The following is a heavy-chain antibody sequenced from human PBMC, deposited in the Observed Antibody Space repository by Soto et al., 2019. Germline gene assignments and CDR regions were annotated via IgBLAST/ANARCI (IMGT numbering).Heavy chain of an antibody. J-gene: IGHJ6*02. CDR2: IYYRGST. CDR3: ATGLFVPDNYGYYGVDV. D-gene: IGHD2-21*01. CDR1: GGSFGNYY. V-gene: IGHV4-59*01. Sequence: QVQLQESGPGLVKPSETLSLACTVSGGSFGNYYWSWIRQPPGKGLEWIGYIYYRGSTNYNPSLKSRATISIDTSKHQLALRLSSVTAADSAVYYCATGLFVPDNYGYYGVDVWGHGTAVTISS.